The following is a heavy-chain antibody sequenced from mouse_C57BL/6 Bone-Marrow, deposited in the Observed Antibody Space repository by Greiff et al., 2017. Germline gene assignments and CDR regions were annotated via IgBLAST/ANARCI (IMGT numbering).Heavy chain of an antibody. V-gene: IGHV1-52*01. J-gene: IGHJ4*01. CDR2: IDPSDSET. Sequence: QVQLQQSGAELVMPGSSVKLSCKASGYTFTSYWMHWVKQRPIQGLEWIGNIDPSDSETHYNQKFKDKATLTVDKSSSTAYMQISSLTSEAYAVDFYASAGSDGWYAMDYWGQGTSVTVSS. CDR3: ASAGSDGWYAMDY. D-gene: IGHD2-3*01. CDR1: GYTFTSYW.